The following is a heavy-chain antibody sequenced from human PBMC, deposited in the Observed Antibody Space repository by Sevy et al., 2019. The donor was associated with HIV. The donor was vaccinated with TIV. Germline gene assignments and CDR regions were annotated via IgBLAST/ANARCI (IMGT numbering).Heavy chain of an antibody. CDR3: GCGSYYHFDY. V-gene: IGHV4-39*01. Sequence: SETLSLTCTVSGASISSSSYYWGWIRQPPGKGLEWIGSIYYSGSTYHNPSLQSRVTISEDASTNQFSLNLSSVTAADTAVYYCGCGSYYHFDYWGQGTLVTVSS. D-gene: IGHD1-26*01. CDR1: GASISSSSYY. CDR2: IYYSGST. J-gene: IGHJ4*02.